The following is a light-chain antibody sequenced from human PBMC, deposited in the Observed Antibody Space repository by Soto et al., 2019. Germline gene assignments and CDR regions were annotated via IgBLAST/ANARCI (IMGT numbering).Light chain of an antibody. CDR3: GAWDSSLVWV. CDR1: SSNIGNNY. J-gene: IGLJ3*02. CDR2: ENN. V-gene: IGLV1-51*02. Sequence: QSVLTQPPSVSAAPGQTVTISCSGSSSNIGNNYVSWYQQLPGTAPKLLIYENNKRPSGIPDRFSGSKSGTSATLDITGLQTGDEANYYCGAWDSSLVWVFGGGTKLTVL.